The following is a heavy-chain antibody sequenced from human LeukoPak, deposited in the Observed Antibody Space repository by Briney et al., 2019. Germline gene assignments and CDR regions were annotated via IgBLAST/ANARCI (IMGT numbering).Heavy chain of an antibody. V-gene: IGHV3-23*01. CDR2: IIGSGGTT. D-gene: IGHD3-16*02. CDR3: ASTEGMSTYSAWGSYRLDY. CDR1: GFTFSSSA. J-gene: IGHJ4*02. Sequence: GGSLRLSCEASGFTFSSSAMRWVRQAPGKGLEWVSSIIGSGGTTYYADSVKGRFTISRDNSKNTLYLQMNGLRAEDTAVYYCASTEGMSTYSAWGSYRLDYWGQGTLVTVSS.